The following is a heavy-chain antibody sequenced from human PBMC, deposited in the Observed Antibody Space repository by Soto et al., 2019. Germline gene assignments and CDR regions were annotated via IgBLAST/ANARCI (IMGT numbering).Heavy chain of an antibody. V-gene: IGHV4-34*02. CDR3: ARGGGNSGYFFDY. Sequence: QVQLRQWGAGLLKPSETLSLRCAVYGGSLSDYSWSWIRQSPEKGLEWIGEINHGGSTKYNPSLKSRVTISGDTSKNQVSLILTSATAADTAVYRCARGGGNSGYFFDYWGRGTLVTVSS. CDR1: GGSLSDYS. J-gene: IGHJ4*02. D-gene: IGHD5-12*01. CDR2: INHGGST.